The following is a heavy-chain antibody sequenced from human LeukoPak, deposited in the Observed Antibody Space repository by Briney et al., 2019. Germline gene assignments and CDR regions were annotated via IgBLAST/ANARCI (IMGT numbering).Heavy chain of an antibody. J-gene: IGHJ4*02. Sequence: GASVKVSCKASGYTFTSYGISWVRQVPGQGLEWMGWISAYNGNTNYAQKLQGRVTMTTDTSTSTAYMELRSLRSDDTAVYYCARDLKWYCSGGSCYSGNLFDYWGQGTLVTVSS. CDR2: ISAYNGNT. CDR1: GYTFTSYG. D-gene: IGHD2-15*01. V-gene: IGHV1-18*01. CDR3: ARDLKWYCSGGSCYSGNLFDY.